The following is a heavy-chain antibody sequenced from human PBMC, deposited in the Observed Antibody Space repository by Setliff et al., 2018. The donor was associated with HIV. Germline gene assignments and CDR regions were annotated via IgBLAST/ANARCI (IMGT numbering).Heavy chain of an antibody. CDR1: GYSFTSYW. Sequence: GESLKISCQGFGYSFTSYWIGWVRQMPGKGLEWMGIIYPGDSDTRYSPSFQGQVTISADKSISTAYLQWSSLKASDTAMYYCARDASPDLSAFDIWGQGTRVTVSS. V-gene: IGHV5-51*01. CDR2: IYPGDSDT. J-gene: IGHJ3*02. CDR3: ARDASPDLSAFDI.